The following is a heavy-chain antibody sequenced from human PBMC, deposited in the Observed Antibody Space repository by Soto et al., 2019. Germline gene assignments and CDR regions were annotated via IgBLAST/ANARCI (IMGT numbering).Heavy chain of an antibody. CDR1: GFTFSSYA. J-gene: IGHJ6*02. CDR2: ISGSGGST. Sequence: EVQLLESGGGLVQPGGSLRLSCAASGFTFSSYAMSWVRQAPGKGLEWVSAISGSGGSTYYADSVKGRFTISRDNSKNTLYLQMNSLRAEDTAVYYCAKIVVVVAAPSDYYYGMDVWGQGTTVTVSS. V-gene: IGHV3-23*01. CDR3: AKIVVVVAAPSDYYYGMDV. D-gene: IGHD2-15*01.